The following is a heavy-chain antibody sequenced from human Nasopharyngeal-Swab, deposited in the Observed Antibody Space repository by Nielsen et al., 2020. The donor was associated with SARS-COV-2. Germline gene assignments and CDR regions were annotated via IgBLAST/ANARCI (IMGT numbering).Heavy chain of an antibody. CDR2: ISYDGGNK. CDR3: AREPNPGIAAAGTHDY. CDR1: GFTFSSYA. D-gene: IGHD6-13*01. Sequence: GESLKISCAASGFTFSSYAMHWVRQAPGKGLEWVAVISYDGGNKYYADSVKGRFTISRDNSKNTLYLQMNSLRAEDTAVYYCAREPNPGIAAAGTHDYWGQGTLVTASS. J-gene: IGHJ4*02. V-gene: IGHV3-30-3*01.